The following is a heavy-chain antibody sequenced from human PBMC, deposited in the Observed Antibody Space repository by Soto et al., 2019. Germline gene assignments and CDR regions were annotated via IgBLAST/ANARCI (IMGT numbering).Heavy chain of an antibody. CDR2: IYSKTGTI. J-gene: IGHJ4*02. Sequence: QVRLVQSGAEVQKPGASVKVSCKTSGYIFNNIGITWVRQAPGLGLEWLGWIYSKTGTINFAQKFQGRVTMTTDTSTSTAFMELRSLTFDDSAVYFCARDFDFDIDHWGQGSLVTVS. CDR3: ARDFDFDIDH. CDR1: GYIFNNIG. D-gene: IGHD3-9*01. V-gene: IGHV1-18*01.